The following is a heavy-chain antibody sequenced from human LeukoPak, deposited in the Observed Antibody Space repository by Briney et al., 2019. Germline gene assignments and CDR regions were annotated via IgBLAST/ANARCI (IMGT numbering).Heavy chain of an antibody. J-gene: IGHJ3*02. D-gene: IGHD3-10*01. CDR3: ARDYYDAFDI. V-gene: IGHV3-66*01. CDR2: IYSGGST. Sequence: GGSLRLSCAASGFTVSSSYMSWVRQAPGKGLEWVSVIYSGGSTYYADSVKGRFTISRDNSKNTLYLQMNSLRAEDTAVYYCARDYYDAFDIWGQGTMVTVSS. CDR1: GFTVSSSY.